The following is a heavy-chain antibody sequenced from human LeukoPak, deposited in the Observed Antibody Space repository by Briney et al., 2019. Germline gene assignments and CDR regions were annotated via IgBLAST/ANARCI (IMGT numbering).Heavy chain of an antibody. Sequence: GGSLRLSCAASGFTFSSYWMHWVRQVPGKGLVCVSRITSDGSSTSYADSVRGRFTISRDNAKNTVYLQMNSLRAEDTAVYYCARDLTGSVFDFWGQGALVTVSS. J-gene: IGHJ4*02. V-gene: IGHV3-74*01. CDR3: ARDLTGSVFDF. CDR1: GFTFSSYW. D-gene: IGHD4/OR15-4a*01. CDR2: ITSDGSST.